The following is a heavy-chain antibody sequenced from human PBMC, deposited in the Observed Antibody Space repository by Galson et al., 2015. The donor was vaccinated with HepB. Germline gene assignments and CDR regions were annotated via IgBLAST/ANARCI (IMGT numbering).Heavy chain of an antibody. J-gene: IGHJ6*02. Sequence: SVKVSCKASGYTLTSYYMHWARQAPGQGLEWVGIIDPSGGSTFYAQKFQGRVTVTRDTSTSTVYMVLSSLRSEDTAVYYCARDRRRYCSGGTCYPRFLDGMDVWGQGTTVTVS. V-gene: IGHV1-46*01. D-gene: IGHD2-15*01. CDR1: GYTLTSYY. CDR2: IDPSGGST. CDR3: ARDRRRYCSGGTCYPRFLDGMDV.